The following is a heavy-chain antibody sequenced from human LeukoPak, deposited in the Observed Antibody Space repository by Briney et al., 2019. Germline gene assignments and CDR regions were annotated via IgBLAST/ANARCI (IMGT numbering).Heavy chain of an antibody. CDR1: GFTFSSYG. CDR3: AKEGYSSGWNYFDY. CDR2: ISGSGGST. V-gene: IGHV3-23*01. J-gene: IGHJ4*02. D-gene: IGHD6-19*01. Sequence: GGSLRLSCAASGFTFSSYGMSWVRQAQGKGLEWVSAISGSGGSTYYADSVKGRFTISRDNSKNTLYLQMNSLRAEDTAVYYCAKEGYSSGWNYFDYWGQGTLVTVSS.